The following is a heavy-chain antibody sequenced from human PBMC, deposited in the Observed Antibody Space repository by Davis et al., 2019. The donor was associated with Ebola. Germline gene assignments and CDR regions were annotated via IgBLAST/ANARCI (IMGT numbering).Heavy chain of an antibody. CDR3: ARGVEMATIAYYYYGMDV. D-gene: IGHD5-24*01. Sequence: GESLKISCAASGFTFSSYSMNWVRQAPGKGLEWVSSISSSSSYIYYADSVKGRFTISRDNAKNSLYLQMNSLRAEDTAVYYCARGVEMATIAYYYYGMDVWGQGTTVTVSS. V-gene: IGHV3-21*01. CDR2: ISSSSSYI. CDR1: GFTFSSYS. J-gene: IGHJ6*02.